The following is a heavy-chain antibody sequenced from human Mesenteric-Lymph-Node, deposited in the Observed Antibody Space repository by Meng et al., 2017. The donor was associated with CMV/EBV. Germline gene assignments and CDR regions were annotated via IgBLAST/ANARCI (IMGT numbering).Heavy chain of an antibody. J-gene: IGHJ4*02. CDR1: GGSINGYY. Sequence: SGGSINGYYWSWIRRTPWKGLEWIGYINNSGSTNYNPSLKSRVTMSLDTSKNQFSLKLSSVTAADTAVYYCARDTGYRSGWYSRKFDYWGQGTLVTVSS. D-gene: IGHD6-19*01. CDR2: INNSGST. V-gene: IGHV4-59*12. CDR3: ARDTGYRSGWYSRKFDY.